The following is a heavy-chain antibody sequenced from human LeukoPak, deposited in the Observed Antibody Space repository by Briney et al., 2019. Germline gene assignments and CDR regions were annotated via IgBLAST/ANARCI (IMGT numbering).Heavy chain of an antibody. CDR3: AQDRAWIEFYF. Sequence: GGSLRLSCAASGFTFSNHGMNWVRQAPGKGLEWVSGISPGGDTPYNADSVRGRFTISRDNSKNTMYLQMNSLRAEDTAVYYCAQDRAWIEFYFWGQGTLVTVSS. CDR2: ISPGGDTP. CDR1: GFTFSNHG. D-gene: IGHD5-12*01. J-gene: IGHJ4*02. V-gene: IGHV3-23*01.